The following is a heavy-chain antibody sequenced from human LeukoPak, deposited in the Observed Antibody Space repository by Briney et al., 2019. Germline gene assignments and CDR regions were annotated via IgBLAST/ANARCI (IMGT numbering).Heavy chain of an antibody. CDR3: ARETGIQLWSIDAFDI. Sequence: SETLSLTCTVSGGSISSGDYYWSWIRQPPGKGLEWIGYIYYSGSTNYNPSLKSRVTISVDTSKNQFSLKLSSVTAADTAVYYCARETGIQLWSIDAFDIWGQGTMVTVSS. CDR2: IYYSGST. CDR1: GGSISSGDYY. J-gene: IGHJ3*02. V-gene: IGHV4-61*08. D-gene: IGHD5-18*01.